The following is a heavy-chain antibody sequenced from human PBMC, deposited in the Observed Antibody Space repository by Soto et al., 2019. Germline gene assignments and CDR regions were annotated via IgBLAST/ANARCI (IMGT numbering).Heavy chain of an antibody. V-gene: IGHV3-30*18. J-gene: IGHJ4*02. Sequence: QVQLVESGGGVVQPGRSLRLSCAASGFTFSSYGMHWVRQAPGKGLELVAVISYDGSNKYYADSVKGRFTITRDNSKHPLYLQMNSPRAEDTAVYYCAKVPHSGYAEPELPVDYWGQGTLVTVSS. CDR3: AKVPHSGYAEPELPVDY. D-gene: IGHD5-12*01. CDR1: GFTFSSYG. CDR2: ISYDGSNK.